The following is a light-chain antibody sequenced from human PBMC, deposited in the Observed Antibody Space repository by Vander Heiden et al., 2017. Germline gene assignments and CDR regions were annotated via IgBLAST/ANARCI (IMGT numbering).Light chain of an antibody. CDR3: HQYNSYSPST. CDR1: QNINNW. J-gene: IGKJ1*01. Sequence: DIQMTQSPSTLAASVGDRVTITCRARQNINNWLAWYQQRPGKAPKLLIYKASTLESGVASRFSGSGSGTEFTLTISSLQPDDFATYYCHQYNSYSPSTFGQGTQVEIK. CDR2: KAS. V-gene: IGKV1-5*03.